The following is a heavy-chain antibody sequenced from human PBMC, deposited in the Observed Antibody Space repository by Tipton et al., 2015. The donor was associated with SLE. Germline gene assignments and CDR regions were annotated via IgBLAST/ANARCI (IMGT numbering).Heavy chain of an antibody. CDR2: IYYSGSP. V-gene: IGHV4-39*01. D-gene: IGHD1-26*01. J-gene: IGHJ2*01. CDR3: ARRGVGATYWYFDL. Sequence: GSLRLSCTVSGGSIISSSHYWGWIRQPPGKGLEYIGSIYYSGSPYYNPSLKSRVTISLDTSKNQFSRKLSSVTAADTAVYYCARRGVGATYWYFDLWGRGTLVTVSS. CDR1: GGSIISSSHY.